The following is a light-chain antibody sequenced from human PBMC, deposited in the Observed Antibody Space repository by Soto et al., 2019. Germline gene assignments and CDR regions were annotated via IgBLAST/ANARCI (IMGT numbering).Light chain of an antibody. CDR2: LNSDGSH. J-gene: IGLJ3*02. CDR1: SGHSSYA. Sequence: QSVLTQSPSASASLGASVKLTYTLSSGHSSYAIAWHQQQPEKGPRYLMKLNSDGSHSKGDGIPDRFSGSSSGAERYLTISSLQSEDEADYYCQTWGTGNWVFGGGTKLTVL. CDR3: QTWGTGNWV. V-gene: IGLV4-69*01.